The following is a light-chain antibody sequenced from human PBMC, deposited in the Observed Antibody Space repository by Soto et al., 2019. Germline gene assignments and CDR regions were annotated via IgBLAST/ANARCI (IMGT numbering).Light chain of an antibody. Sequence: EIVLTQSPGTLSLSPGERATLSCRASQSVSSSYLAWYQQKPGQAPRLLIYGASSRATGIPDRFSGSRSGTDFTLTISSLAPADFAVYYCHQYDSSPLTFGGRTKVEIK. CDR3: HQYDSSPLT. CDR1: QSVSSSY. CDR2: GAS. J-gene: IGKJ4*01. V-gene: IGKV3-20*01.